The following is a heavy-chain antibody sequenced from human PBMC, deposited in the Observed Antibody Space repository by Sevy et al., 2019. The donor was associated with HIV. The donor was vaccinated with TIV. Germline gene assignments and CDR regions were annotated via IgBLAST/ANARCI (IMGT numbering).Heavy chain of an antibody. CDR1: GFTFSSYR. CDR2: ISSTSVYI. V-gene: IGHV3-21*01. Sequence: GGSLRLSCAASGFTFSSYRMTWVRQAPGKGLEWVSFISSTSVYINYADSVKGRFTISRDNAKNLLYLQMDSLRAEDTAVYYCAGAVLEISPGSSDYWGQGTLVTVSS. CDR3: AGAVLEISPGSSDY. J-gene: IGHJ4*02. D-gene: IGHD3-10*01.